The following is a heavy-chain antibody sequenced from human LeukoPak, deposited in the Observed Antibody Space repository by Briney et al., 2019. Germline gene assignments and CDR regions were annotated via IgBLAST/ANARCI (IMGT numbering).Heavy chain of an antibody. V-gene: IGHV4-4*07. CDR2: IDMSWST. Sequence: SETLSLTCSVSSGSISSYYWSWIRRPAGKGLEWIGHIDMSWSTNYIPSLKSRVTMSVDTSKNQISLKLSSVTAADTAVYYCARGSPYSSSWYLGYFDYWGQGTLVTVSS. J-gene: IGHJ4*02. CDR1: SGSISSYY. D-gene: IGHD6-13*01. CDR3: ARGSPYSSSWYLGYFDY.